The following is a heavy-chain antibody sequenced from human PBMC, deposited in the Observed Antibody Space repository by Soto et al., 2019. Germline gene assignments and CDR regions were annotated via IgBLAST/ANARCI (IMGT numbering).Heavy chain of an antibody. J-gene: IGHJ6*02. V-gene: IGHV5-51*01. CDR3: ARHWSATPKDYYYYGMDV. Sequence: KSPGESLKISCKGSGYSFTSYWIGWVRQMPGKGLEWMGIIYPVDSDTRYSPSFQGQVTISADKSISTAYLQWSSLKASDTAMYYFARHWSATPKDYYYYGMDVWGQGTTVTVSS. CDR2: IYPVDSDT. D-gene: IGHD2-15*01. CDR1: GYSFTSYW.